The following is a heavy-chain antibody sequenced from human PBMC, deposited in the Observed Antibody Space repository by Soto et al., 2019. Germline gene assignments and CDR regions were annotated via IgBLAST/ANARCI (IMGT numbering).Heavy chain of an antibody. CDR1: GFTFDDYA. J-gene: IGHJ5*02. Sequence: PGGSLRLSCAASGFTFDDYAMHWVRQAPGKGLEWVSGISWNSGSIGYADSVKGRFTISRDNAKNSLYLQMNSLRAEDTALYYCAKDAGYSSEVWFDPWGQGTLVTAPQ. CDR2: ISWNSGSI. V-gene: IGHV3-9*01. CDR3: AKDAGYSSEVWFDP. D-gene: IGHD6-19*01.